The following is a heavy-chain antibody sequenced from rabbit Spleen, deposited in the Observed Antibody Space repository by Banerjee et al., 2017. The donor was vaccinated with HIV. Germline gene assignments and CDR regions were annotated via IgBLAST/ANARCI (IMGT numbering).Heavy chain of an antibody. Sequence: QSLEESGGDLVKPGGTLTLTCTASGFSFSGSYYMCWVRQAPGKGLEWIACIDVVKRGSTYYASWAKGRSTISKTSSTTVTLRMTSLTAADTATYFCVRDQAGDADYGPYYLNLWGPGTLVTVS. J-gene: IGHJ4*01. CDR1: GFSFSGSYY. D-gene: IGHD2-1*01. V-gene: IGHV1S40*01. CDR3: VRDQAGDADYGPYYLNL. CDR2: IDVVKRGST.